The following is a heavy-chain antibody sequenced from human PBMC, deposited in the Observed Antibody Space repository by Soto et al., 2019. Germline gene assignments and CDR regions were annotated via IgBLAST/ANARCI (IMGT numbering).Heavy chain of an antibody. CDR1: GGSISSYY. CDR2: IYYSGST. J-gene: IGHJ5*02. V-gene: IGHV4-59*08. Sequence: PSETLSLTCTVSGGSISSYYWSWIRQPPGKGLEWIGYIYYSGSTNYNPSLKSRVTISVDTSKNQFSLKLSSVTAADTAVYYCARLNGREENWFDPWGQGTLVTVSS. CDR3: ARLNGREENWFDP.